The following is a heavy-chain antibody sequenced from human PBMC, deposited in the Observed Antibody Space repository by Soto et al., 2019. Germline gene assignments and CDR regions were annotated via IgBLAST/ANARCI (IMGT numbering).Heavy chain of an antibody. V-gene: IGHV1-46*01. CDR1: GFTFTNYY. D-gene: IGHD1-1*01. Sequence: QVQRVQSGAEVKKPGASVKVSCKASGFTFTNYYIHWVRQAPGRGLEWMGLINPSSGGTFYAQTFQGRVTVTRDTSTGTVYMELSNLRSEDTAVYFCARDTGDTTLRQWGRSFHYWGQGTLVTVSS. CDR2: INPSSGGT. J-gene: IGHJ4*02. CDR3: ARDTGDTTLRQWGRSFHY.